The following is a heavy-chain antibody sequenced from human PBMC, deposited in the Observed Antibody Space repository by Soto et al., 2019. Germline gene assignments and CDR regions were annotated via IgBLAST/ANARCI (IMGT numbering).Heavy chain of an antibody. CDR2: VYYTGNT. CDR1: GGSISNYY. D-gene: IGHD3-3*01. CDR3: ARVQSSYYDRAFDY. V-gene: IGHV4-59*08. Sequence: SETLSLTCTVSGGSISNYYWSWIRQPPGKGLEWIGYVYYTGNTDYNPSLKSRVTISVDTAKNQFSLKLNSVTATDTAVYFCARVQSSYYDRAFDYWGQGFLVTVSS. J-gene: IGHJ4*02.